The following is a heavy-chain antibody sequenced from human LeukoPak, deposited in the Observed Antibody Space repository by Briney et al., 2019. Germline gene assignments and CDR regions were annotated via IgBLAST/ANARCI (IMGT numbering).Heavy chain of an antibody. CDR2: ISFSVNTK. Sequence: GASVKVSCKVSGYTLTELSMHWVRQAPGKGLEWVSYISFSVNTKYYGDSVKGRFTISRDNAKNSLYLHMDSLRAEDTAVYYCARGAYSSGWAYFDHWGQGTLVTVSS. CDR1: GYTLTELS. V-gene: IGHV3-48*04. D-gene: IGHD6-19*01. CDR3: ARGAYSSGWAYFDH. J-gene: IGHJ4*02.